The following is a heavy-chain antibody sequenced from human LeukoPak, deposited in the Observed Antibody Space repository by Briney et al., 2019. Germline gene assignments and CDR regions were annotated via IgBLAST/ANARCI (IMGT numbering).Heavy chain of an antibody. Sequence: PGGSLRLSCAASGFTFTSYSMSWVRQAPGKGLEWVSFISTSSSDIYYADSVKGRFTISRDNAKNSVYLQMNSLRAEDTAVYYCARAPEFRSSAGLDYWGRGTLVTVSS. V-gene: IGHV3-21*06. CDR1: GFTFTSYS. CDR3: ARAPEFRSSAGLDY. D-gene: IGHD6-6*01. CDR2: ISTSSSDI. J-gene: IGHJ4*02.